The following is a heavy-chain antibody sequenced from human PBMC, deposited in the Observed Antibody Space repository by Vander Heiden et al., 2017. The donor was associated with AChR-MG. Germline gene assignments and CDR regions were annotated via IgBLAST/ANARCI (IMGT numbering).Heavy chain of an antibody. V-gene: IGHV4-39*01. CDR3: ARHRVRSAHPFLDY. CDR1: GDSISSSSYY. Sequence: QLQLQESGPGLVKPSETLSLTCNVSGDSISSSSYYWCWIRQPPGKGLQWIGNIHHSGSTYYNPSLKSRVTISVDTSKNHFSLQLTSVTAADTAVYYCARHRVRSAHPFLDYWGQGSLVTVSS. J-gene: IGHJ4*02. D-gene: IGHD3-10*01. CDR2: IHHSGST.